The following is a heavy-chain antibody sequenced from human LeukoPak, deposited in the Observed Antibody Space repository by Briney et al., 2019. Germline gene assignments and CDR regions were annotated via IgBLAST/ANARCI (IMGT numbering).Heavy chain of an antibody. J-gene: IGHJ4*02. CDR1: GVSISSSKYY. Sequence: SETLSLTCTVSGVSISSSKYYWGWIRQPPGKGLEWNGSLDYSGTTYYNPSLKSRVTISLDTSKNQFSLKLASVTAADTAVYYCAREGDSWYGFDYWGQGTLVTVSS. V-gene: IGHV4-39*07. CDR3: AREGDSWYGFDY. D-gene: IGHD6-13*01. CDR2: LDYSGTT.